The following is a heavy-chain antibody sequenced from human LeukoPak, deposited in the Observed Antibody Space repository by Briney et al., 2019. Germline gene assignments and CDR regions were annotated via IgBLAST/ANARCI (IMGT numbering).Heavy chain of an antibody. J-gene: IGHJ6*02. CDR3: AKDLSSAITSALVLDV. D-gene: IGHD3-22*01. CDR2: IAWNRDNI. V-gene: IGHV3-9*01. Sequence: GGSLRLSCTVSGFTFDDYAMHWARHTPGKGLEWVAGIAWNRDNIGYGDSVKGRFTISRDNVKNVLYLQMNSLRPEDTALYYCAKDLSSAITSALVLDVWGQGTTVTVS. CDR1: GFTFDDYA.